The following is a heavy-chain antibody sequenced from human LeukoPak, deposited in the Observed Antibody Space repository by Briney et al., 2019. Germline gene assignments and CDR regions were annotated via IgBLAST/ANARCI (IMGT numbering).Heavy chain of an antibody. D-gene: IGHD5-24*01. CDR3: ARVLRRDGYNRYFDY. CDR1: GYTFTAYY. CDR2: INPNSGVT. Sequence: GASVEVSCKASGYTFTAYYIHWVRQAPGQGLEWMGWINPNSGVTNYAQKFQGRVTMTRDTPITTAFMELSRLRSDDTAVYYCARVLRRDGYNRYFDYWGQGTLVTVSS. V-gene: IGHV1-2*02. J-gene: IGHJ4*02.